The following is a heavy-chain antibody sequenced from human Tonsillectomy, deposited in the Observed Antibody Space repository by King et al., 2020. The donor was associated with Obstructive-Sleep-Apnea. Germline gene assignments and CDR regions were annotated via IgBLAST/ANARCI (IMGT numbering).Heavy chain of an antibody. D-gene: IGHD2-15*01. CDR3: ATIVVVVAATGY. Sequence: VQLVESGGGLVQPGRSLRLSCTASGFTFGDYAMSWFRQAPGKGLEWVGFIRSRAYGGTTEYAASVKGRFTISRDDSKIIAYLQMNSLKTEDTAVSYCATIVVVVAATGYWGQGTLVTVSS. J-gene: IGHJ4*02. CDR2: IRSRAYGGTT. V-gene: IGHV3-49*03. CDR1: GFTFGDYA.